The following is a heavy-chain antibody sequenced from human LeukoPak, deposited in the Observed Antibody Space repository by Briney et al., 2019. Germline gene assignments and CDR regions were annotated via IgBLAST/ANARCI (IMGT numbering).Heavy chain of an antibody. CDR2: ISSSDSLK. CDR3: ARGDYYGSGSYMRYFYYYDMDV. Sequence: GGSLRLSCAASGFTFSSYGMNWVRQAPGEGLEWVSYISSSDSLKYYADSVKGRFTISRDNAKNSLYLQMNSLRAEDTAVYYCARGDYYGSGSYMRYFYYYDMDVWGKGTTVTVSS. D-gene: IGHD3-10*01. CDR1: GFTFSSYG. J-gene: IGHJ6*04. V-gene: IGHV3-48*03.